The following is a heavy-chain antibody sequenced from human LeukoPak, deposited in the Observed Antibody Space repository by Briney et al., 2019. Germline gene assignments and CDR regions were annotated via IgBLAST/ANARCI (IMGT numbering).Heavy chain of an antibody. V-gene: IGHV4-38-2*02. J-gene: IGHJ4*02. CDR3: ARRGPSHTIFGVVILFDY. D-gene: IGHD3-3*01. CDR1: GYSISSGYY. CDR2: IYHSGST. Sequence: SETLSLTCTVSGYSISSGYYWGWIRQPPGKGLEWIGSIYHSGSTYYNPSLKSRVTISVDTSKNQFSLKLSSVTAADTAVYYCARRGPSHTIFGVVILFDYWGQGTLVTASS.